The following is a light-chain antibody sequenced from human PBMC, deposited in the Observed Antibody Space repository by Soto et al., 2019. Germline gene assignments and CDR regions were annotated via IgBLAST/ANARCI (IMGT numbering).Light chain of an antibody. CDR3: QQSYITPLP. CDR2: GAS. Sequence: EIVLTQSPGTLSLSPGERATLSCRASQSVSNNYLAWYQQKPGQAPRLLIYGASNRATGIPARFSGSGSGTDFTLTISSLQPEDFATYYCQQSYITPLPFGGGTKVDIK. V-gene: IGKV3-20*01. J-gene: IGKJ4*01. CDR1: QSVSNNY.